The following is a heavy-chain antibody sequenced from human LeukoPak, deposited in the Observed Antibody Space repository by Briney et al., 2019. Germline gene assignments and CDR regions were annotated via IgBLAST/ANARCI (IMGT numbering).Heavy chain of an antibody. J-gene: IGHJ4*02. CDR1: GYTFTGYY. CDR3: ARARDYCSSTSCFFADY. V-gene: IGHV1-2*02. CDR2: INPYSGGT. Sequence: ASVKVSCKASGYTFTGYYMHWVRQAPGQGLEWVAWINPYSGGTSYAQKFQGRVTMTRDTSISTAYMEVSGLRSDDTAVYYCARARDYCSSTSCFFADYWGQGTLVTVSS. D-gene: IGHD2-2*01.